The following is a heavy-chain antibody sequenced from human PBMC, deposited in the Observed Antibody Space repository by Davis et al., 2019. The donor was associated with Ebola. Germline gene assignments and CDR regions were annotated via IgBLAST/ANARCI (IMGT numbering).Heavy chain of an antibody. Sequence: HSQTLSLTCAISGDSVSGKSGAWNWIRQSPSRGLEWLGRTYYTSEWYNHYAASVKSRTTINADTSKNQLSLQLNSVTPEDTAVYYCVRGWGRTGMGVWGQGTTVIVSS. CDR1: GDSVSGKSGA. CDR2: TYYTSEWYN. J-gene: IGHJ6*02. V-gene: IGHV6-1*01. D-gene: IGHD1-26*01. CDR3: VRGWGRTGMGV.